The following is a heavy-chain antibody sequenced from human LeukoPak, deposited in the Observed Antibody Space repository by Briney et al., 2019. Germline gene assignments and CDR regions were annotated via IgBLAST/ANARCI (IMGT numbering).Heavy chain of an antibody. CDR1: GYTFTGYY. CDR2: INPNSGGT. D-gene: IGHD3-10*01. V-gene: IGHV1-2*02. Sequence: ASVKVSCKASGYTFTGYYMHWVRQAPGQGLEWMGWINPNSGGTNYAQRFQGRLTMTRDTSISTVYMEPSRLRSDDTAVYYCARLNAVITQRKEGFLGIDYWGQGTLVTVSS. CDR3: ARLNAVITQRKEGFLGIDY. J-gene: IGHJ4*02.